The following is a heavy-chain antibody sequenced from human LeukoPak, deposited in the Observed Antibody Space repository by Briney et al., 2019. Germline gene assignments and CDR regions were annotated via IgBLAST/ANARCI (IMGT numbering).Heavy chain of an antibody. CDR2: IYYSGST. V-gene: IGHV4-61*01. CDR1: GYSISSSYY. CDR3: AREAAAGTIWYYYYMDV. Sequence: PSETLSLTCAASGYSISSSYYRSWIRQPPEKGLEWFGYIYYSGSTNYNPSLKSRVTISVDTSKNQFSLKLSSVTAADTAVYYCAREAAAGTIWYYYYMDVWGKGTTVTVSS. D-gene: IGHD6-13*01. J-gene: IGHJ6*03.